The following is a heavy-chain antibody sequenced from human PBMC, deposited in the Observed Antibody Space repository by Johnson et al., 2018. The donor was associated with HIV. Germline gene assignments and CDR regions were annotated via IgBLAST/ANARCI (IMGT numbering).Heavy chain of an antibody. CDR1: GFTFDDYG. Sequence: VQLVESGGGVVRPGGSLRLSCAASGFTFDDYGMSWVRQAPGKGLEWVSGINWNGGSTGYADSVKGRFTIFRDNTKNSLYIQMSGLREEDTALYYCARGPGGDYTYGLFQHWGQGTLVTVSS. J-gene: IGHJ1*01. CDR3: ARGPGGDYTYGLFQH. V-gene: IGHV3-20*04. D-gene: IGHD4-17*01. CDR2: INWNGGST.